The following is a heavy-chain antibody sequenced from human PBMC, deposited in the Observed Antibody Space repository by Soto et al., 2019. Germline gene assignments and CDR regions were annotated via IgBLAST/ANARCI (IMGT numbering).Heavy chain of an antibody. J-gene: IGHJ6*02. CDR3: ARGGPATIRDYYYYGMDV. D-gene: IGHD5-12*01. CDR2: IIPIFGTA. Sequence: ASVKVSCKASGGTFSSYAISWVRQAPGQGLEWMGGIIPIFGTANYAQKFQGRVTITADESTSTAYMELSSLRSEDTAVYYCARGGPATIRDYYYYGMDVWRQGTTVTVSS. V-gene: IGHV1-69*13. CDR1: GGTFSSYA.